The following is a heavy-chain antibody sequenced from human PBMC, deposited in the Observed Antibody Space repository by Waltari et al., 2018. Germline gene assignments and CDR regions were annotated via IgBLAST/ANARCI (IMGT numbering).Heavy chain of an antibody. D-gene: IGHD1-26*01. CDR1: GFTFSHFW. V-gene: IGHV3-74*01. J-gene: IGHJ4*02. CDR2: IDSGGSDT. CDR3: ARDLYDTGSGDYPGRDF. Sequence: EVQLVESGGVLVHPGGSLRLSCAASGFTFSHFWMHWVRQAPGKGLVCVSRIDSGGSDTSYAGSVKGRFTISRDNTKNTLYLQMNSLRGEDTGVYYCARDLYDTGSGDYPGRDFWGQGTLVTVAS.